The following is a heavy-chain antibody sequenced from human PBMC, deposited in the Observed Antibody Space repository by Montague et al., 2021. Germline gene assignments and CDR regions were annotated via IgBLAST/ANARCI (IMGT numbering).Heavy chain of an antibody. D-gene: IGHD3-10*01. Sequence: SETLSLTCAVYGGSFGGHYWSWIRQPPGKGLEWIGEINHSGSTNYNPSLKSRVTMSVDTSKNQFSLNLSSVTAADTAIYYCARDTWLRENLSSLYYDGIDVWGQGTTVTVSS. CDR2: INHSGST. V-gene: IGHV4-34*01. J-gene: IGHJ6*02. CDR1: GGSFGGHY. CDR3: ARDTWLRENLSSLYYDGIDV.